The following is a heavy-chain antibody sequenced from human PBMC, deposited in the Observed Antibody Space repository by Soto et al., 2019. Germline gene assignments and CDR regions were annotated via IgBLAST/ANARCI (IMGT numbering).Heavy chain of an antibody. CDR2: ISNDGDYT. Sequence: LRLSCADSGFTFGSRHMAWVRQAPGKGLEWVSAISNDGDYTFYIDSVRGRFTISRDNSNNILHLQMNALRADDTAMYYCAQYSRAEHLGESWGQGTLVTVSS. V-gene: IGHV3-23*01. J-gene: IGHJ4*02. CDR1: GFTFGSRH. D-gene: IGHD1-26*01. CDR3: AQYSRAEHLGES.